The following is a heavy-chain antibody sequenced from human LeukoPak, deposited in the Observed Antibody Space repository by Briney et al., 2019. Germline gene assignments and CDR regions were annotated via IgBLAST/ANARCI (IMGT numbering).Heavy chain of an antibody. CDR3: AKRSYSGSYFFDY. J-gene: IGHJ4*02. CDR1: GFTFSSYA. V-gene: IGHV3-23*01. CDR2: ISGSGGST. Sequence: PGGSLRLSCAASGFTFSSYAMSWVRQAPGKGLEWVSAISGSGGSTYYADSVKGRFTISRDNSKNTLYLQMNSMRAEDTAVYYCAKRSYSGSYFFDYWSQGTLVTVSS. D-gene: IGHD1-26*01.